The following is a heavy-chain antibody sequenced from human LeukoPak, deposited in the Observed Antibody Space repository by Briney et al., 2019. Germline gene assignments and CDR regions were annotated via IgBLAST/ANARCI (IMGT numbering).Heavy chain of an antibody. Sequence: ASETLSLTCTVSGGSISSSGHYWGWIRQPPGKGLEWIGTKFYTGSTYYNPSLKSRVTISVDTTKNQFSLKLSSVTDADTAVYYCGREGDRVGYTPYWGQGPLVTVSS. CDR1: GGSISSSGHY. CDR2: KFYTGST. CDR3: GREGDRVGYTPY. V-gene: IGHV4-39*02. J-gene: IGHJ4*02. D-gene: IGHD6-13*01.